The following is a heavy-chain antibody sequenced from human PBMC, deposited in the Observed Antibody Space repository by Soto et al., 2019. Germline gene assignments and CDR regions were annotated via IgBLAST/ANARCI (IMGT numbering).Heavy chain of an antibody. D-gene: IGHD6-6*01. CDR3: AKGYSSSSRFDN. CDR1: GFTFGSYA. CDR2: ISGDGGTI. V-gene: IGHV3-23*01. J-gene: IGHJ4*02. Sequence: EVQLLESGGGLVQPGGSLRLSCAASGFTFGSYAMSWVRQTPGKGLEWVSAISGDGGTIYYADSVKGRFTISRDNSKNTLYLQMDSLRAEDTAVYYCAKGYSSSSRFDNWGQGTLVTVSS.